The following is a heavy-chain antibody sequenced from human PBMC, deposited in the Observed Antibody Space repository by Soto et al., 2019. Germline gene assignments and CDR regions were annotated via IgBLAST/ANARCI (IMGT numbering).Heavy chain of an antibody. CDR1: GDSVSSNSAA. CDR2: TYYRSRWYN. CDR3: ARMGGYDFWFDP. D-gene: IGHD5-12*01. V-gene: IGHV6-1*01. Sequence: SQTLSLTCAISGDSVSSNSAAWNWIRQSPSRGLEWLGRTYYRSRWYNDYAISVKSRLTINPDTSKNQFSLQLNSVTPADTAVYYCARMGGYDFWFDPWGQGTPVTVSS. J-gene: IGHJ5*02.